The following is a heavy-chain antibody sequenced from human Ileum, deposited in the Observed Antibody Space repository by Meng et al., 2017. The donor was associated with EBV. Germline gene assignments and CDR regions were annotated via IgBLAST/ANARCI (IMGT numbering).Heavy chain of an antibody. V-gene: IGHV4-39*07. CDR2: IYYSGIP. CDR3: ARDYGDGSEDDAFDM. J-gene: IGHJ3*02. D-gene: IGHD4-17*01. Sequence: RQVSGPLIVKPPATLSLTRTASGRSTTTSKYSRAWIRQPPGKGLEWIANIYYSGIPYYNPSLRSRVTISVDTSKNQFSLKRTSVTAADTAVYYCARDYGDGSEDDAFDMWGQGTMVTVSS. CDR1: GRSTTTSKYS.